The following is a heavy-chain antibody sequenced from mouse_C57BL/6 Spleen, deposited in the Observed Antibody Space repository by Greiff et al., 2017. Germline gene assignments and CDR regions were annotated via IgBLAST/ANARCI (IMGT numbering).Heavy chain of an antibody. D-gene: IGHD4-1*01. CDR2: IYPGSGST. CDR3: ASGNCDVAWFAY. V-gene: IGHV1-55*01. CDR1: GYTFTSYW. J-gene: IGHJ3*01. Sequence: QVQLQQPGAELVKPGASVKMSCKASGYTFTSYWITWVKQRPGQGLEWIGDIYPGSGSTNYNEKFKSKATLTVDTSSSTAYMQLSSLTSVDSAVYYGASGNCDVAWFAYWGQGTLVTVSA.